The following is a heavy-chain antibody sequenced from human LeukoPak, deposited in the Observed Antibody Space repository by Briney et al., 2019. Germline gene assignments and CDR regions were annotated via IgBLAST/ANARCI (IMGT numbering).Heavy chain of an antibody. Sequence: SETLSLTCTVSGGSISSGDYYWSWIRQPPGKGLEWIGYIYYSGSTYYNPSLKSRVTISVDTSKNQFSLKLSSVTAADTAVYYCARGGGAICSSTSCYTREAFDIWGQGTMVTVSS. V-gene: IGHV4-30-4*02. CDR1: GGSISSGDYY. D-gene: IGHD2-2*02. CDR2: IYYSGST. J-gene: IGHJ3*02. CDR3: ARGGGAICSSTSCYTREAFDI.